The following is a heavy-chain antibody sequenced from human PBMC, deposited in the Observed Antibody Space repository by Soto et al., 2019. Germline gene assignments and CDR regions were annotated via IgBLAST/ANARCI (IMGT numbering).Heavy chain of an antibody. CDR2: INPNGGGT. Sequence: QVQLVQSGAEVTKPGASVKVSCRASGYTFSSYYIHWVRQAPGQGLEWVGVINPNGGGTRYAQRLKGRVTLTRDTSTSTVYMDLSRLRSEDTAVFYCARDLASETGTTYWGQGTLVTVSS. CDR3: ARDLASETGTTY. J-gene: IGHJ4*02. CDR1: GYTFSSYY. V-gene: IGHV1-46*01. D-gene: IGHD1-7*01.